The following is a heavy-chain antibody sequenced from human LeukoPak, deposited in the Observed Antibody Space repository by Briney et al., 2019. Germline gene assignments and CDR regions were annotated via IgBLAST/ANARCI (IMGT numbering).Heavy chain of an antibody. V-gene: IGHV4-59*01. J-gene: IGHJ4*02. CDR1: GASISSYY. D-gene: IGHD3-16*01. Sequence: SETLSLTCTVSGASISSYYWSWIRQPPGKGLEWIGYIYYSGSTNYNPSLKSRVTISVDTSKNQFSLKLSSVTAADTAVYYCARASTWGDHLFDYWGQGTLVTVSS. CDR2: IYYSGST. CDR3: ARASTWGDHLFDY.